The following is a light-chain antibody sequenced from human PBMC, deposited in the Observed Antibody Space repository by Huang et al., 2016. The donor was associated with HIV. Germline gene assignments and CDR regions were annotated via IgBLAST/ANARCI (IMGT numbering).Light chain of an antibody. V-gene: IGKV3-11*01. Sequence: EIVLTQSPVTLSLSPGDRATLSCRASQSIGTYLAWFQQKSGQAPRLLIYDVSNRAAGVPARFSASGSETDFTLTIASLDPDDFAIYHCPQRSKWPLTFGGGTKVEMK. CDR1: QSIGTY. J-gene: IGKJ4*01. CDR2: DVS. CDR3: PQRSKWPLT.